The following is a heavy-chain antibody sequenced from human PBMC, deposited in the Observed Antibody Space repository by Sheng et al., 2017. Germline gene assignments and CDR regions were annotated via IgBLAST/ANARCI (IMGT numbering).Heavy chain of an antibody. CDR3: VREPSGHLAFSI. Sequence: QVYLQESGPRLVKPSGTPVPSPALSLMTLSTIISGGVGSASPQGRGWSGLVRPCMVGVPTTIRPSTSRVAMSIDKSKNQISLRVTSVTAADTAVYYCVREPSGHLAFSIWGQGTMVTVVF. V-gene: IGHV4-4*02. J-gene: IGHJ3*02. CDR2: PCMVGVP. CDR1: MTLSTIISG.